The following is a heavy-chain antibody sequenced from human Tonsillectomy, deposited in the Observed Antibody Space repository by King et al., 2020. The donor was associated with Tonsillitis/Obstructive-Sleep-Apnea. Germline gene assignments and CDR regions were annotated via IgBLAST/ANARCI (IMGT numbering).Heavy chain of an antibody. Sequence: VQLVESGSELKKRGASVKVSCKASGYTFTSYATNWVRQAPGQGLEWMGWINTNTGNPTYAQGFTGRFVFSLDTSVSTAYLQISSLKAEDTAVYYCASPVYCSSTSCYTGWAYWGQGTLVTVSS. CDR2: INTNTGNP. D-gene: IGHD2-2*02. CDR3: ASPVYCSSTSCYTGWAY. J-gene: IGHJ4*02. V-gene: IGHV7-4-1*02. CDR1: GYTFTSYA.